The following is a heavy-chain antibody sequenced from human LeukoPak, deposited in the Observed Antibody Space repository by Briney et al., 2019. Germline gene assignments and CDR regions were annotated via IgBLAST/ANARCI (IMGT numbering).Heavy chain of an antibody. J-gene: IGHJ4*02. V-gene: IGHV3-53*01. CDR1: GFTVSSNY. CDR3: ARATVYYGSGSYYIGY. D-gene: IGHD3-10*01. Sequence: GGSLRLSCAASGFTVSSNYMSWVRQAPGMGLEWVSVIYSGGSTYYADSVKGRFTISRDDAKNTLYLQMNSLRAEDTAVYYCARATVYYGSGSYYIGYRGQGTLVTVSS. CDR2: IYSGGST.